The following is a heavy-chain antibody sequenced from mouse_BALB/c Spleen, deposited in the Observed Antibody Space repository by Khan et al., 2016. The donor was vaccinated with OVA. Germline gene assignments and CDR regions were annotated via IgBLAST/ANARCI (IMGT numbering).Heavy chain of an antibody. D-gene: IGHD4-1*01. J-gene: IGHJ3*01. V-gene: IGHV5-6*01. CDR1: GFTFSSYS. CDR2: ISSDGDYT. Sequence: EVELVESGGDLVKPGGSLKLSCAASGFTFSSYSMSWVRQTPDKRLEWVATISSDGDYTYYHDLVKGRFTISRDNAKNPLYLQMSSLKSEDTAMYYCASHLTGSFAYWGQGTLVTVSA. CDR3: ASHLTGSFAY.